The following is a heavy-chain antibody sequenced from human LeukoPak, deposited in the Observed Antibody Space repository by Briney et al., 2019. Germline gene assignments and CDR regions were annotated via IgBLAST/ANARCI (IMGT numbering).Heavy chain of an antibody. CDR2: ISSSGSTI. D-gene: IGHD6-19*01. CDR3: ARDRTRLAVADLGY. J-gene: IGHJ4*02. CDR1: GFTFSDYY. V-gene: IGHV3-11*01. Sequence: GGSLRLSCAASGFTFSDYYMSWIRQAPGKGLEWVSYISSSGSTIYYADSVKGRFTISRDNAKNSLYLQMNSLRAEDTAVYYCARDRTRLAVADLGYWGQGALVTVSS.